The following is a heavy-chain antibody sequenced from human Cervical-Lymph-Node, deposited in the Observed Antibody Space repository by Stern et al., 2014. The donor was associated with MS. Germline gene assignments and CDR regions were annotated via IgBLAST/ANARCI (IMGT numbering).Heavy chain of an antibody. V-gene: IGHV5-51*01. CDR3: ARDYGDYAFDY. CDR2: CYPGDSDT. J-gene: IGHJ4*02. D-gene: IGHD4-17*01. CDR1: GYSFTANW. Sequence: VQLGQSGAEVKKPGESLKISCKGSGYSFTANWIAWVRQLPGKGLEWMGICYPGDSDTRYSPSFQGQVTISADKSISTAYLQWSSLKASDTAMYYCARDYGDYAFDYWGQGTLVTVSS.